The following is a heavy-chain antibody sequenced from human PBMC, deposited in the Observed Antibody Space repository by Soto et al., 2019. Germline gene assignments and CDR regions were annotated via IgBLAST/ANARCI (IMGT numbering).Heavy chain of an antibody. CDR1: GFTFSSHS. D-gene: IGHD6-13*01. V-gene: IGHV3-48*01. J-gene: IGHJ6*03. CDR3: AKDPPAAGPQGVVYYYYMDV. Sequence: EVQLVESGGGLVQPGGSLRLSCAASGFTFSSHSMNWVRQAPGKGLEWVSYISTRSTTIYYADSVKGRFTISRDNAKNSLYLQMNSLRAEDTAVYYCAKDPPAAGPQGVVYYYYMDVWGKGTTVTVSS. CDR2: ISTRSTTI.